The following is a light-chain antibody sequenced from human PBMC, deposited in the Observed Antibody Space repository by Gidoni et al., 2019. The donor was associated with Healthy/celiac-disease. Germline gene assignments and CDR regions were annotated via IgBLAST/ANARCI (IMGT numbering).Light chain of an antibody. CDR3: QQYNSYPYT. V-gene: IGKV1-5*01. Sequence: DIHITHSPSTLSASVGDRVTITGRASQSISSWLAWYQQKPGKAPKPLIYDASSLESGVPSRFSGSGSGTEFTLTISSLQPDDFATYYCQQYNSYPYTFGQGTKLEIK. CDR2: DAS. J-gene: IGKJ2*01. CDR1: QSISSW.